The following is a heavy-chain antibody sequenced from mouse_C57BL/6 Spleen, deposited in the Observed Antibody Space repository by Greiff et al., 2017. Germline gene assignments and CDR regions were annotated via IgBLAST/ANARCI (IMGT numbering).Heavy chain of an antibody. CDR3: AQYDYDVGFAY. CDR2: IWTGGGT. J-gene: IGHJ3*01. V-gene: IGHV2-9-1*01. D-gene: IGHD2-4*01. CDR1: GFSLTSYA. Sequence: VKLEESGPGLVAPSQSLSITCTVSGFSLTSYAISWVRQPPGKGLEWLGVIWTGGGTNYNSALKSRLSIIKDNSKSPVFLKMNSLQTDDTARYYCAQYDYDVGFAYWGQGTLVTVSA.